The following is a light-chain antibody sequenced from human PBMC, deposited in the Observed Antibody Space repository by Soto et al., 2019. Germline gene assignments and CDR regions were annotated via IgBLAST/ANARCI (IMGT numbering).Light chain of an antibody. CDR1: SSDVGGYNY. J-gene: IGLJ1*01. CDR3: SSYAGSTPYV. Sequence: QSALTQPPSASGSPGQSVTISCTGTSSDVGGYNYVSWYQQHPGKAPKLMIYEVSKRPSGVPDRFSGSKSGNTASLTVSGLQAEDEADYYCSSYAGSTPYVFGTGTSSPS. CDR2: EVS. V-gene: IGLV2-8*01.